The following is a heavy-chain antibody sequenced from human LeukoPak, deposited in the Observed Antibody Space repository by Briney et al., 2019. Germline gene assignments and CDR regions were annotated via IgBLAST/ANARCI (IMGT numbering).Heavy chain of an antibody. CDR1: GGSISSSSYY. D-gene: IGHD3-10*01. J-gene: IGHJ4*02. CDR2: IYHSGST. CDR3: ARGKTYYYGSGSRGSLGY. Sequence: SETLSLTCTVSGGSISSSSYYWGWIRQPPGKGLEWIGSIYHSGSTNYNPSLKSRVTISVDKSKNQFSLKLSSVTAADTAVYYCARGKTYYYGSGSRGSLGYWGQGTLVTVSS. V-gene: IGHV4-39*07.